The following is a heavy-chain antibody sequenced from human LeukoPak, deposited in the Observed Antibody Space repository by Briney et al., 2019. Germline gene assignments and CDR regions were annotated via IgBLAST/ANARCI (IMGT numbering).Heavy chain of an antibody. D-gene: IGHD6-13*01. V-gene: IGHV3-23*01. Sequence: GGSLRLSCAASGFTFSSYAMSWVRQAPGKGLEWVSAISGSGGSTYYADSVKGRFTISRDNSKNMLYLQMNSLRAEDTAVYYCAKDLHSSSWYYYGMDVWGQGTTVTVSS. CDR1: GFTFSSYA. CDR2: ISGSGGST. CDR3: AKDLHSSSWYYYGMDV. J-gene: IGHJ6*02.